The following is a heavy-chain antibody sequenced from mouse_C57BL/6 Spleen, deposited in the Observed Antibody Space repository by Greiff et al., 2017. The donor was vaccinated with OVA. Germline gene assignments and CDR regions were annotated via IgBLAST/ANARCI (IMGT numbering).Heavy chain of an antibody. J-gene: IGHJ1*03. Sequence: EVQLQESGPELVKPGASVKISCKASGYSFTGYYMKWVKQSPEKSLEWIGEINPSTGGTTYNQKFKAKATLTVDKSSSTAYMQLKSLTSEDSAVYYCARDPDGNYGYFDVWGTGTTVTVSS. CDR1: GYSFTGYY. V-gene: IGHV1-42*01. D-gene: IGHD2-1*01. CDR2: INPSTGGT. CDR3: ARDPDGNYGYFDV.